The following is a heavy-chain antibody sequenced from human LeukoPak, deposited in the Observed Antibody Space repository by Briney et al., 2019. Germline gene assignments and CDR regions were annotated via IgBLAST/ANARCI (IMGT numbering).Heavy chain of an antibody. CDR3: ARYSSSALGYYYMDV. V-gene: IGHV3-53*01. D-gene: IGHD6-6*01. CDR1: GLTVSSNY. CDR2: IYSGGST. Sequence: GGSLRLAWAASGLTVSSNYMGWVRQPPGKGREWVSVIYSGGSTYYADSVKGRFTISGDNSKNTLYLQMNSLRAEDTAVYYCARYSSSALGYYYMDVWGKGTTVTVFS. J-gene: IGHJ6*03.